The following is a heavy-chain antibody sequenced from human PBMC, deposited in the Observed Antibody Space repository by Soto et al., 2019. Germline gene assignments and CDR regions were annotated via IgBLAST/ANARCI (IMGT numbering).Heavy chain of an antibody. V-gene: IGHV4-61*01. Sequence: SETLSLTCTVSGDSVTSVSDYWSWIRQPPGKGLEWIGYIYYSGSADYNPSLGSRVTISIDTSKNQFSLKLTSLTAADTAVYYCARGVGFGYYYYHMDLWGQGTTVT. J-gene: IGHJ6*02. CDR3: ARGVGFGYYYYHMDL. CDR1: GDSVTSVSDY. D-gene: IGHD3-10*01. CDR2: IYYSGSA.